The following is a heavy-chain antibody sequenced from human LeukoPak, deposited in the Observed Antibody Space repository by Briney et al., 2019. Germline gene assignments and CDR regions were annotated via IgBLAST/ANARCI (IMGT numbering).Heavy chain of an antibody. CDR3: ATARPRC. V-gene: IGHV3-74*01. Sequence: GGSLRLSCAATGFTFSSYWMHWVRQAPGKGPVWLARINSDGYSISYADSVKGRFTISRDNTKKTLYLQMNTLRAEDTAMYYCATARPRCWGQGTLVTVSS. CDR1: GFTFSSYW. J-gene: IGHJ4*02. CDR2: INSDGYSI.